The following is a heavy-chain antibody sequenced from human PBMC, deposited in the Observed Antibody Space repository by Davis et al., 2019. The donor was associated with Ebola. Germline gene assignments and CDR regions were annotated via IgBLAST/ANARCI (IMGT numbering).Heavy chain of an antibody. V-gene: IGHV3-21*06. CDR1: GFSFSSYS. CDR2: ISSGSANT. CDR3: ARDAGSWLQAMWGLY. J-gene: IGHJ4*02. Sequence: GESLKISCATSGFSFSSYSMNWVRQAPGKGLEWISYISSGSANTYYADSVKDRFTISRDNAHNSLYLQMSSLRAEDTAVYYCARDAGSWLQAMWGLYWGQGVLVTVSS. D-gene: IGHD5-18*01.